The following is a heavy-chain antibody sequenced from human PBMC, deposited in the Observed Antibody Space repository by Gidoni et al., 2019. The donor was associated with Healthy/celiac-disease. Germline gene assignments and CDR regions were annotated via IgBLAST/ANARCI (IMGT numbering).Heavy chain of an antibody. Sequence: QVQLQESGPGRVKPSQTLSLTCTVYGGSISSGGYSWSWIRQHPGKGLEWIVYSYYSGSTYYNPSLKSRVTISVDTSKNHFSLKLSSVTAADTAVYYCASDWDQYYDFWSGYYTVGCDPWGQGTLVTVSS. CDR3: ASDWDQYYDFWSGYYTVGCDP. V-gene: IGHV4-31*03. D-gene: IGHD3-3*01. CDR1: GGSISSGGYS. CDR2: SYYSGST. J-gene: IGHJ5*02.